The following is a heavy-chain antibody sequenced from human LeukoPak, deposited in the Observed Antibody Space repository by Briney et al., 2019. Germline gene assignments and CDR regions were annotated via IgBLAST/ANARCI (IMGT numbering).Heavy chain of an antibody. CDR2: IIPMFGTA. D-gene: IGHD6-19*01. CDR3: ARGAYSSGSYYFDH. V-gene: IGHV1-69*13. J-gene: IGHJ4*02. Sequence: ASVKVSCKASGGTFSSYVITWVRQAPGQGLEWMGGIIPMFGTADYAQKFQGRITITADESTSTAYMQLSSLRSEDTAVYYCARGAYSSGSYYFDHWGQGALVTVSS. CDR1: GGTFSSYV.